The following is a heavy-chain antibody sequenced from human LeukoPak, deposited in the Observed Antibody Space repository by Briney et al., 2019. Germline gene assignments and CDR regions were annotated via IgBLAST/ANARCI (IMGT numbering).Heavy chain of an antibody. D-gene: IGHD4-23*01. CDR2: IYPGDSDT. CDR1: GYSFTSYW. CDR3: ARRGGNGRYYFDY. V-gene: IGHV5-51*01. J-gene: IGHJ4*02. Sequence: GESLKISCKASGYSFTSYWIGWVRQMPGKGLEWMGLIYPGDSDTGYSPSFQGQVTISADKSITTAYLQWSSLKASDTAMYYCARRGGNGRYYFDYWGLGTLVTVSS.